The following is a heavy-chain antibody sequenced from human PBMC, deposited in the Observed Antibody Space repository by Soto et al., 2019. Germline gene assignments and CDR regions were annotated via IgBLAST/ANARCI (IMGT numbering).Heavy chain of an antibody. CDR2: ISGSGSRT. J-gene: IGHJ3*02. CDR1: GFTFSSYS. D-gene: IGHD4-17*01. CDR3: AKGTYRDYVYWDHAFDI. Sequence: GGSLRLSCAASGFTFSSYSMSWVRQAPGKGLEWVSAISGSGSRTYYADSVKGRFTFSRDNSKKTLYLQMNSLRAEDTAVYFCAKGTYRDYVYWDHAFDIWGQGTMVTVSS. V-gene: IGHV3-23*01.